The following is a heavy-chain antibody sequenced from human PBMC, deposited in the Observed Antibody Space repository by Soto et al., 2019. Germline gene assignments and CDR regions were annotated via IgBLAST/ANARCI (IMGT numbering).Heavy chain of an antibody. D-gene: IGHD3-3*01. CDR2: VYYTGTT. CDR3: ARMRFGEVPSWFDP. Sequence: QVQLQESGPGLVKPSETLSLTCTVSGGFVSSASYFWSWIRQPPGKEMEFIAYVYYTGTTKYSPSLKSRASRSLDTSNNQFSLNQSSVTTADTAIYYCARMRFGEVPSWFDPWGQGILVTVS. V-gene: IGHV4-61*01. CDR1: GGFVSSASYF. J-gene: IGHJ5*02.